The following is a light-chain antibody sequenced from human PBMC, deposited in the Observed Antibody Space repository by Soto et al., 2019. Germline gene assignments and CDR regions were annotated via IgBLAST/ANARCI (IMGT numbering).Light chain of an antibody. CDR3: QQYGDSSYT. J-gene: IGKJ2*01. Sequence: ETVLTQSPGTLSLSPGEIATLSCRASQSVSSSYLAWYQQKPGQAPRLLIYGASTRATGIPDRFSGSGSGTDCTPTISRLEPEAFAVYYGQQYGDSSYTFGQGTKLEIK. CDR1: QSVSSSY. V-gene: IGKV3-20*01. CDR2: GAS.